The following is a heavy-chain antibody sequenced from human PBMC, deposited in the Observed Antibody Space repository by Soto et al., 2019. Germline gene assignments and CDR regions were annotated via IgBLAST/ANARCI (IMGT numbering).Heavy chain of an antibody. J-gene: IGHJ3*02. CDR1: GFTFSSYA. Sequence: EVQLLESGGGLVQPGGSLRLSCAASGFTFSSYAMSWVHQAPGKGLEWVAAISGSGGSTYYADSVKGRFTFSRDNSKNTVYLQMNSLRSEVTAVYYCAKVGAGYSSSWSGHLAFEIWGQGTVVTVSS. V-gene: IGHV3-23*01. CDR3: AKVGAGYSSSWSGHLAFEI. D-gene: IGHD6-13*01. CDR2: ISGSGGST.